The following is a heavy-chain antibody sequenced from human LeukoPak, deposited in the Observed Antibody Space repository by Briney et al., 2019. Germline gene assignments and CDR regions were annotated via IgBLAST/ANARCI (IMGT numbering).Heavy chain of an antibody. CDR2: TNQDESEK. D-gene: IGHD3-10*01. J-gene: IGHJ4*02. Sequence: GGSLRLSCAASGFTFSRYWMSWVRQAPGKGLERVANTNQDESEKYFVDSVKGRFTISRDNAKNSLYLQMNSLRADDTAVYYCARDYGDYWGQGTLVTVSS. V-gene: IGHV3-7*05. CDR1: GFTFSRYW. CDR3: ARDYGDY.